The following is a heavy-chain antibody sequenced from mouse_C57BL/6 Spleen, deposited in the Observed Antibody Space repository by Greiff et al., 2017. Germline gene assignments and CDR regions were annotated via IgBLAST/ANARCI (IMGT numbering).Heavy chain of an antibody. D-gene: IGHD1-1*01. CDR1: GFHIQNTY. Sequence: EVQGVESVAELVRPGASVKLSCTASGFHIQNTYMHWVKQRPEQGLEWIGRIDPANGNTKYAPKFQGKATITADTSSNTAYLQRSSLTSEDTAIYYCAPYYGSSYGAYWGQGTTLTVSS. CDR3: APYYGSSYGAY. J-gene: IGHJ2*01. CDR2: IDPANGNT. V-gene: IGHV14-3*01.